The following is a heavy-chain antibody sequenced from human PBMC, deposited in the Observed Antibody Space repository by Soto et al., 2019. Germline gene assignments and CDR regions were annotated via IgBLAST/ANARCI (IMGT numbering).Heavy chain of an antibody. Sequence: EVQLLESGGGLVQPGGSLRLSCAASGFTFSSYAMSWVRQAPGKGLEWVSGISGSGDSTYYADSVKGRFTISRDNFKKTVYLQMNSLRAEDTAVYYCAKGVPGIAVAGTGYFQNWGQGTLVTVSS. D-gene: IGHD6-19*01. J-gene: IGHJ1*01. CDR3: AKGVPGIAVAGTGYFQN. CDR2: ISGSGDST. CDR1: GFTFSSYA. V-gene: IGHV3-23*01.